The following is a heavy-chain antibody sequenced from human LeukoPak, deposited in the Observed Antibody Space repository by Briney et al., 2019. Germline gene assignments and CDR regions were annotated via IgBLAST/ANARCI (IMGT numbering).Heavy chain of an antibody. CDR3: AKRGVVIRVILVGFHKEAYYFDS. V-gene: IGHV3-23*01. CDR2: VNDGGGRT. CDR1: GITLSNYG. J-gene: IGHJ4*02. D-gene: IGHD3-22*01. Sequence: GGSLRLSCAVSGITLSNYGMSWVRHAPGKGLEGVAGVNDGGGRTDYADSVKGRFTISRDNPKNTLYLQMNSLRAEDTAVYFCAKRGVVIRVILVGFHKEAYYFDSWGQGALVTVSS.